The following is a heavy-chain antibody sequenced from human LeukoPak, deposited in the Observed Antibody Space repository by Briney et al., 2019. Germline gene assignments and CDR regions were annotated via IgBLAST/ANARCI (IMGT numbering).Heavy chain of an antibody. Sequence: PGGSLRLSCAASGFTVSSNYMSWVRQAPGKGLEWVSVIYSGGSTYYADSVKGRFTISRDNSKNTLCLQMNSLRAEDTAVYYCARDVVAGILDYWGQGTLVTVSS. CDR1: GFTVSSNY. CDR3: ARDVVAGILDY. D-gene: IGHD6-19*01. CDR2: IYSGGST. J-gene: IGHJ4*02. V-gene: IGHV3-53*01.